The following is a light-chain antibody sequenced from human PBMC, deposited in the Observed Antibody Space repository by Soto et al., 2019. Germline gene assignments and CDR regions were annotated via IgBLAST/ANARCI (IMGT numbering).Light chain of an antibody. CDR3: QEYGSSRT. J-gene: IGKJ1*01. V-gene: IGKV3-20*01. CDR1: QSVSSSY. CDR2: GAS. Sequence: EIVLTQSPGTLSLSPGERATLSCRASQSVSSSYLAWYQQKPGQAPRLLIYGASNRATGIPDRFSGSGSGTDFTLTISRLEPEYVVVYYCQEYGSSRTFGQGTKVEIK.